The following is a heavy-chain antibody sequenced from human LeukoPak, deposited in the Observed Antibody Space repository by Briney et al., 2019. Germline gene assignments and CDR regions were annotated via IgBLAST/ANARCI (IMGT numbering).Heavy chain of an antibody. D-gene: IGHD3-22*01. Sequence: GGSLRLSCAASGFTFSSYAMSWVRQAPGKGLEWVSAISGSGGSTYYADSVKGRFTISRDNSKNTLYLQMNSLRAEDTAVYYCAKDNGDSSGYYLSPFDYWGQGTLVSVSS. CDR1: GFTFSSYA. CDR3: AKDNGDSSGYYLSPFDY. J-gene: IGHJ4*02. V-gene: IGHV3-23*01. CDR2: ISGSGGST.